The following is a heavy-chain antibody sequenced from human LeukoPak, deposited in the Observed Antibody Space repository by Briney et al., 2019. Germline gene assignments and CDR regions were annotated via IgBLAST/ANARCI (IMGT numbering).Heavy chain of an antibody. D-gene: IGHD3-10*01. J-gene: IGHJ4*02. V-gene: IGHV3-9*01. CDR2: ISWNSGSI. CDR3: ARDKSAGADTGSSFYY. Sequence: GGSLRLSCAASGFTFDDYAMHWVRQAPGKGLEWVSGISWNSGSIGYADSVKGRFTISRDNAKNSVYLQMNSLRAEDTAVYYCARDKSAGADTGSSFYYWGQGALVTVSS. CDR1: GFTFDDYA.